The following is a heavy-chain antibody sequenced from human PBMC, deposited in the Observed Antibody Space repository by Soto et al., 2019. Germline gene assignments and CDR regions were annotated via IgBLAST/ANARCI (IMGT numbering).Heavy chain of an antibody. CDR1: GGTFSSYA. J-gene: IGHJ1*01. V-gene: IGHV1-69*06. CDR3: ARGAGSSSGWYWGAEYVQH. CDR2: IIPIFGTA. Sequence: QVQLVQSGAEVKKPGSSVKVSCKASGGTFSSYAISWVRQAPGQGLEWMGGIIPIFGTANYAQKFQGRVTITADKYTSTVYMELSSLRSEDTAVYYCARGAGSSSGWYWGAEYVQHWGQGTLVTVSS. D-gene: IGHD6-19*01.